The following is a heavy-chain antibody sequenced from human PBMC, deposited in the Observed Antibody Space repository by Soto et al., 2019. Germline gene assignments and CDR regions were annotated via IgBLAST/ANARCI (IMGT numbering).Heavy chain of an antibody. CDR3: AKRNSSDWFFFDY. V-gene: IGHV3-23*01. CDR2: IASGGTP. Sequence: GGSLRLSCAASGFTFSNYAMSWVRQAPGKGLEWVSTIASGGTPFYADSVKGRFTVSRDTSKSTVYLQMKSLGAEDTALYFCAKRNSSDWFFFDYWGRGTLVTVSS. CDR1: GFTFSNYA. D-gene: IGHD6-19*01. J-gene: IGHJ4*02.